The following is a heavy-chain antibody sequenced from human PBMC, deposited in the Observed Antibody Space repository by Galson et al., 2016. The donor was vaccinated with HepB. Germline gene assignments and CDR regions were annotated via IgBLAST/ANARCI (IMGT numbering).Heavy chain of an antibody. Sequence: SLRLSCAASGFTFSSHSMTWVRQALGKGLEWVSVISGSGGSTYYADSVKGRFTISRDDSKNTVYLQMNSLRAEDTAVYYCAKGGWTHASDIWGQGTMVTVSS. CDR2: ISGSGGST. D-gene: IGHD3/OR15-3a*01. CDR3: AKGGWTHASDI. J-gene: IGHJ3*02. V-gene: IGHV3-23*01. CDR1: GFTFSSHS.